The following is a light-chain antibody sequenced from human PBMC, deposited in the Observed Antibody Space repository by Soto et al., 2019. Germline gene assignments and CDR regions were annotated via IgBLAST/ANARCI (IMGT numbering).Light chain of an antibody. CDR3: SSYTSSSTL. Sequence: QSALTQPASVSGSPGQSITISCTGTSSDVGGYNYVSWYQQHPGKAPKLMIYEVSNRPSGVSNRFSGSKSGNTASLTISGLQAEDAAYYCCSSYTSSSTLFGTGTKLTVL. V-gene: IGLV2-14*01. CDR1: SSDVGGYNY. J-gene: IGLJ1*01. CDR2: EVS.